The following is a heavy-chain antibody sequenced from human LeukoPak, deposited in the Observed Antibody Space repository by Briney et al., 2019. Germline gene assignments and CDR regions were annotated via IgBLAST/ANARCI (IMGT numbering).Heavy chain of an antibody. CDR2: IWYDGSNK. CDR3: ARGLRGQYSSSSGFYFDY. D-gene: IGHD6-6*01. V-gene: IGHV3-33*01. CDR1: GFTFSSYG. J-gene: IGHJ4*02. Sequence: GGSLRLSCAASGFTFSSYGMHWVCQAPGKGLEWVAVIWYDGSNKYYADSVKGRFTISRDNSKNTLYLQMNSLRAEDTAVYYCARGLRGQYSSSSGFYFDYWGQGTLVTVSS.